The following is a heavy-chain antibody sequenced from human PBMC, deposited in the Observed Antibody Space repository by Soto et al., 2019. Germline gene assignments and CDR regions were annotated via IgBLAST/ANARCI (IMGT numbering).Heavy chain of an antibody. CDR1: GFTFSSYG. V-gene: IGHV3-30*03. CDR2: ISYDGSNK. J-gene: IGHJ4*02. CDR3: ARVAATTVATGGFDY. D-gene: IGHD4-17*01. Sequence: QVQLVESGGGVVKPGRSLRLSCAASGFTFSSYGMHWVRQAPGKGLEWVAVISYDGSNKYYADSVKGRFTISRDNSKNTLYLQRNSLKDEDTAVYYCARVAATTVATGGFDYWGQGTLVTVSS.